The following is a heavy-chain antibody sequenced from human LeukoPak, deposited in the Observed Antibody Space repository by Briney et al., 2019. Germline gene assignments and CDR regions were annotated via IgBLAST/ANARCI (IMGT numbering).Heavy chain of an antibody. CDR2: IKQDGSEK. V-gene: IGHV3-7*01. D-gene: IGHD2-2*01. Sequence: PGGSLRLSCAASGFTFSSYATSWVRQAPGKGLEWVANIKQDGSEKYYVDSVKGRFTISRDNAKNSLYLQMNSLRAEDTAVYYCARDRVDSADYWGQGTLVTVSS. CDR1: GFTFSSYA. J-gene: IGHJ4*02. CDR3: ARDRVDSADY.